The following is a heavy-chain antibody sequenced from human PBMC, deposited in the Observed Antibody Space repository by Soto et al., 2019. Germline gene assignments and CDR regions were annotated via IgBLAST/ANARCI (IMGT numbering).Heavy chain of an antibody. Sequence: QVQLVESGGGVVQPGRSLRLSCAASGFTFSSYGIHWVRQAPGKGLEWVALISYDGSIKYYADSVRGRFTISRDNSKNTLYLQMNSLRAEDTAVYYCANSEYSRYKNIDVWGQGTTVTVSS. CDR3: ANSEYSRYKNIDV. V-gene: IGHV3-30*18. CDR1: GFTFSSYG. CDR2: ISYDGSIK. D-gene: IGHD5-18*01. J-gene: IGHJ6*02.